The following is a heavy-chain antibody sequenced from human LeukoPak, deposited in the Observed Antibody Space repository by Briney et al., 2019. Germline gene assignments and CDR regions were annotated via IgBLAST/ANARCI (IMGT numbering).Heavy chain of an antibody. CDR1: GFTFSSYA. J-gene: IGHJ4*02. CDR2: ISYDGSNK. Sequence: PGGSLRLSCAASGFTFSSYAMHWVRQAPGKGLEWVAVISYDGSNKYYADSVKGRFTISRDNSKNTLYLQMNSLRAEDTAVYYCAKDHSSGWPGSAYFDYWGQGTLVTVSS. V-gene: IGHV3-30-3*01. CDR3: AKDHSSGWPGSAYFDY. D-gene: IGHD6-19*01.